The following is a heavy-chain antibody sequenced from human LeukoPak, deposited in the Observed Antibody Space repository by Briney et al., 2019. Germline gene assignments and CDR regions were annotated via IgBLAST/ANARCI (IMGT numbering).Heavy chain of an antibody. CDR2: IKSKTDGGTT. D-gene: IGHD1-26*01. V-gene: IGHV3-15*01. CDR1: GFTFSNAW. Sequence: PGGSLRLSCAASGFTFSNAWMSWVRQAPGKGLEWVGRIKSKTDGGTTDYAAPVKGRFTISRDDSKNTLYLQMNSLKTEDTAVYYCTTRGTYSGSYYADYWGQGTLVTVSS. J-gene: IGHJ4*02. CDR3: TTRGTYSGSYYADY.